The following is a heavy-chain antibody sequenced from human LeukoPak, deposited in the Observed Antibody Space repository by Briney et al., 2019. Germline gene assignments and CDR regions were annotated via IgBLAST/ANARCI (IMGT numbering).Heavy chain of an antibody. D-gene: IGHD6-19*01. CDR2: INPNSGGT. CDR3: ARVIRIAVAGRIFDY. CDR1: GYTFTGYY. V-gene: IGHV1-2*02. J-gene: IGHJ4*02. Sequence: ASVKVSCKASGYTFTGYYMHWVRQAPGQGLEWMGWINPNSGGTNYAQKFQGRVTMTRDTSISTAYMELSRLRSDDTAVYYCARVIRIAVAGRIFDYWGQGTLVTVSS.